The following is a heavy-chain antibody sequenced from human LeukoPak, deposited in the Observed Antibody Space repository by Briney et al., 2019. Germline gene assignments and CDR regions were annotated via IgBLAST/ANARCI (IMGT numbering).Heavy chain of an antibody. Sequence: SGGSLRLSCAASGFTFSSYAMSWVRQAPGKGLEWVSAISGSGGSTYYADSVKGRFTISRDNSKNTLYLQMNSLRAEDTAVYYCAKDTPPYYDFWSAPEGYWGQGTLVTVSS. V-gene: IGHV3-23*01. CDR2: ISGSGGST. D-gene: IGHD3-3*01. J-gene: IGHJ4*02. CDR3: AKDTPPYYDFWSAPEGY. CDR1: GFTFSSYA.